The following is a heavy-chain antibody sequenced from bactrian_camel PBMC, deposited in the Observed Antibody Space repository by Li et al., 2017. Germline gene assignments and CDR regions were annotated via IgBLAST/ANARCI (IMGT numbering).Heavy chain of an antibody. CDR1: GPTYSTYCIGC. Sequence: HVQLVESGGGSVQAGGSLRLSCTPVGPTYSTYCIGCMGWFRQVPGLEREGVAGIYTDGDTAYYADSVKGRFSVSRDNAKNTLYLQMNSLKPEDTAVYYC. V-gene: IGHV3S54*01. CDR2: IYTDGDTA.